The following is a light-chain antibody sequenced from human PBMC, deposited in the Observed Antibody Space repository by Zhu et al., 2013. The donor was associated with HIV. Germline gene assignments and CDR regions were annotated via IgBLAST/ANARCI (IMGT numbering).Light chain of an antibody. Sequence: EIVLTQSPATLSLSPGERATLSCRASQSVSVLLAWYQQRPGQAPRLLIYDASKRATGIPDRFTGSGSGTDFTLTITRLEPEDSAMYFCQHYGSSLLTFGGGTKVEIE. CDR1: QSVSVL. J-gene: IGKJ4*01. V-gene: IGKV3-20*01. CDR3: QHYGSSLLT. CDR2: DAS.